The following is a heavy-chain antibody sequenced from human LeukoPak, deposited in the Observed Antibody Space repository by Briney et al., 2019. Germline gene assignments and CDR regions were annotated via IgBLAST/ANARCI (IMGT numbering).Heavy chain of an antibody. D-gene: IGHD3-22*01. CDR2: IWYDGSNK. V-gene: IGHV3-33*01. J-gene: IGHJ3*02. Sequence: GGSLGLSYAASGFTFSSYGMHWVRQAPGKGLEWVAVIWYDGSNKYYADSVKGRFTISRDNSKNTLYLQMNSLRAEDTAVYYCARDYYDSSGYYYDAFDIWGQGTMVTVSS. CDR1: GFTFSSYG. CDR3: ARDYYDSSGYYYDAFDI.